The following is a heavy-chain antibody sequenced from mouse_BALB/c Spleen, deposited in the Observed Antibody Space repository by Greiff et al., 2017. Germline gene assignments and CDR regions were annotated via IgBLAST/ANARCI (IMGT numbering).Heavy chain of an antibody. V-gene: IGHV1S34*01. CDR1: GYSFTGYY. CDR3: AGGSSYWFAY. D-gene: IGHD1-1*01. CDR2: ISCYNGAT. J-gene: IGHJ3*01. Sequence: LLKTGASVKISCKASGYSFTGYYMHWVKQSHGKSLEWIGYISCYNGATSYNQKFKGKATFTVDTSSSTAYMQFNSLTSEDSAVYYCAGGSSYWFAYWGQGTLVTVSA.